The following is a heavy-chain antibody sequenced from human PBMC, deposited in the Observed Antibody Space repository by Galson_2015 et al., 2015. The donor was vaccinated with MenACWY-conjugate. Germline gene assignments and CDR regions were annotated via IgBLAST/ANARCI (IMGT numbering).Heavy chain of an antibody. J-gene: IGHJ4*01. CDR3: SGHCSGLSCYY. V-gene: IGHV4-4*02. CDR2: ISQSGVT. D-gene: IGHD2-15*01. Sequence: ATMSPSCGVSCASISNYNLWSWFRQAQGPGLEWIGEISQSGVTIYNPSLRDRVTLSHDRAKTQFSLNMEYVTAAYATVYYCSGHCSGLSCYYWGRGTQVTVSS. CDR1: CASISNYNL.